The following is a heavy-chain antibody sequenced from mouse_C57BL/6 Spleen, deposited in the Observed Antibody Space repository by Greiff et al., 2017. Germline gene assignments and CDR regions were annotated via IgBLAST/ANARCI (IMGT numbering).Heavy chain of an antibody. CDR3: ARGGDNDGYLHWYFDV. CDR1: GYTFTDYN. Sequence: EVQLQQSGPELVKPGASVKMSCKASGYTFTDYNMHWVKQSHGKSLEWIGYINPNNGGTSYNQKFKGKATLTVNKSSSPAYMELRSLTSEESAVYYCARGGDNDGYLHWYFDVWGTGTTVTVSS. CDR2: INPNNGGT. V-gene: IGHV1-22*01. J-gene: IGHJ1*03. D-gene: IGHD2-3*01.